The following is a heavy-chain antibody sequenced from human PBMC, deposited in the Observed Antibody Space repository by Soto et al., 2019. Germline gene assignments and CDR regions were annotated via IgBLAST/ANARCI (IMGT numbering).Heavy chain of an antibody. CDR1: GATFSSYT. CDR2: IIPFLGTA. V-gene: IGHV1-69*08. Sequence: QVQLVQSGPEVRKPGSSVKVSCTASGATFSSYTIAWVRQAPGQGLEWMGRIIPFLGTANYAQKFQGRVTITADKSTSTAYMELSSLRSDDTAVYYCARGSGTYLSSDYWGQGTLVTVSS. J-gene: IGHJ4*02. D-gene: IGHD1-26*01. CDR3: ARGSGTYLSSDY.